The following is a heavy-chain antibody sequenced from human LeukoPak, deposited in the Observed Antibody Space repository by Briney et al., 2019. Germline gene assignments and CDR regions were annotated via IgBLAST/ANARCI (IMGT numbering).Heavy chain of an antibody. CDR1: GFTFSTYT. CDR2: ISGSSSYI. V-gene: IGHV3-21*01. D-gene: IGHD5-18*01. CDR3: ARELRGYSDQYYYYGMDV. Sequence: GSLRLSCAASGFTFSTYTMDWVRQAPGKGLEWVSSISGSSSYIYYADSVGGRFTISRDNAKDSLYLQMNSLRAEDTAVYYCARELRGYSDQYYYYGMDVWPRDHGHRLL. J-gene: IGHJ6*02.